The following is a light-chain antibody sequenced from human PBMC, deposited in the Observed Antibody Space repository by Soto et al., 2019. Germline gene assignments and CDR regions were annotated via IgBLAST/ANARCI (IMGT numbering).Light chain of an antibody. CDR1: HSVRSSY. Sequence: EIVLTQSPGTLSLSPGERATLNCRASHSVRSSYLAWYQQQPGQAPRLLIHGASRRATGIPDRFSGIGSGTDFTLTINRLEPEDFAVYFCQQYGDMWTFGQGTKVDI. V-gene: IGKV3-20*01. CDR3: QQYGDMWT. J-gene: IGKJ1*01. CDR2: GAS.